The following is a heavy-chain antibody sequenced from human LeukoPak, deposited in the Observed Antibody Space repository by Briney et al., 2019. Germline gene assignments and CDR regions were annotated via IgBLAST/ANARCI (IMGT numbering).Heavy chain of an antibody. J-gene: IGHJ4*02. CDR2: ISGSGGST. V-gene: IGHV3-23*01. CDR1: GFTFSSYA. Sequence: PGGSLRLSCAASGFTFSSYAMSWVRQAPGKGLEWVSAISGSGGSTYYADSVKGRFTISRDNSKNTLYLQVNSLRAEDTAVYYCAKDYRKGMRWLRWDSSSPFDYWGQGTLVTVSS. CDR3: AKDYRKGMRWLRWDSSSPFDY. D-gene: IGHD5-12*01.